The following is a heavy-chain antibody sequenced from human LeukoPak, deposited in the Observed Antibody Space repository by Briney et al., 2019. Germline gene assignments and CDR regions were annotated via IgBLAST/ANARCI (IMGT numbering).Heavy chain of an antibody. CDR2: ISSRGTTI. J-gene: IGHJ6*02. D-gene: IGHD2-15*01. V-gene: IGHV3-48*03. CDR1: GFTFSSYE. CDR3: ARVRSGLHMDV. Sequence: GGSLRLSCAVSGFTFSSYEMKWVRQAPGKGLEWVSYISSRGTTIYYVDSVKGRFTISRDNAKNSLYLQMNSLRAEDTALYYCARVRSGLHMDVWGQGTTVTVSS.